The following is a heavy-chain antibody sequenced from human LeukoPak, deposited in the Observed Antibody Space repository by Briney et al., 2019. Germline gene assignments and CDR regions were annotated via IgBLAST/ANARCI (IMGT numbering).Heavy chain of an antibody. Sequence: SETLSLTCAVYGESFSGYSWSGIRQPPGKGLEWIGEINHSGSTNYNPSLKSRVTISVDTSKNQFSLKLNSVTAADTAVYYCARPRTYCSSTSCHKGSLYYFDYWGQGTLVTVSS. CDR3: ARPRTYCSSTSCHKGSLYYFDY. V-gene: IGHV4-34*01. D-gene: IGHD2-2*02. CDR2: INHSGST. J-gene: IGHJ4*02. CDR1: GESFSGYS.